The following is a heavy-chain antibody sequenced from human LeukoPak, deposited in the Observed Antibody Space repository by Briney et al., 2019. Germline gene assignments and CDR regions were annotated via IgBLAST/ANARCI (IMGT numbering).Heavy chain of an antibody. Sequence: GGSLRLSCAASEFTFSNYAMSWVRQAPGKGLEWVSAISGSAGSTYYADSVKGRFTISRDNSKNTLYLQVNSLRAEDTAVYYCAKADSGSYLGYFDYWGQGTLVTVSS. CDR2: ISGSAGST. J-gene: IGHJ4*02. V-gene: IGHV3-23*01. CDR1: EFTFSNYA. D-gene: IGHD1-26*01. CDR3: AKADSGSYLGYFDY.